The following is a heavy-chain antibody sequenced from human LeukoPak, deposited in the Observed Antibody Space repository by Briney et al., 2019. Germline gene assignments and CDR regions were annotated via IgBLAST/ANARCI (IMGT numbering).Heavy chain of an antibody. CDR3: ARHPGIGVAADNWFDP. CDR2: IYYSGST. V-gene: IGHV4-59*08. Sequence: SETLSLTCTVSGGSISSYYWSWIRQPPGKGLEWIGYIYYSGSTNYNPSLKSRVTISVDTSKNQFFLKLSAVTAADTAVYYCARHPGIGVAADNWFDPWGQGTLVTVSS. J-gene: IGHJ5*02. D-gene: IGHD6-19*01. CDR1: GGSISSYY.